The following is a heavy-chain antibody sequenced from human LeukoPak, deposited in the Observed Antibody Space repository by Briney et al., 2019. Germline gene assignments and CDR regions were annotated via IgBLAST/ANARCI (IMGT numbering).Heavy chain of an antibody. Sequence: ASVKVSCKASGYTFTSYDINWVRRATGQGLEWMGWMNPNSGNTGYAQKFQGRVTMTRNTSITTAYMELSSLRSEDTAVYYCARWCSSTSCYKNNFDYWGQGTLVTVSS. V-gene: IGHV1-8*01. CDR2: MNPNSGNT. J-gene: IGHJ4*02. CDR1: GYTFTSYD. CDR3: ARWCSSTSCYKNNFDY. D-gene: IGHD2-2*02.